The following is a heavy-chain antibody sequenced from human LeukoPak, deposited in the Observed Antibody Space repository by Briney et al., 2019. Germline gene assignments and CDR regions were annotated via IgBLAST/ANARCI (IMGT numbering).Heavy chain of an antibody. Sequence: SETLSLTCTVSGGSISSGDYYWSWIRQPPGKGLEWIGYIYYSGSTYYNPSLKSRVTISVDTSKNQFSLKLSSVTAADTAVYYCARDPHYSGSYYEPNWFDPWGQGTLVTVSS. D-gene: IGHD1-26*01. CDR1: GGSISSGDYY. J-gene: IGHJ5*02. CDR2: IYYSGST. V-gene: IGHV4-30-4*08. CDR3: ARDPHYSGSYYEPNWFDP.